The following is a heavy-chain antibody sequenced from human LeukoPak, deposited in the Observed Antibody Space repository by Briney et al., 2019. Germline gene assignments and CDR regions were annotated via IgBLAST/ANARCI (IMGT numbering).Heavy chain of an antibody. V-gene: IGHV4-34*01. CDR2: INHSGST. Sequence: SETLSLTCGVYGGSFSGYYWSWIRQPPGKGLEWIGEINHSGSTNYNPSLKSRVTMSVDTSKNQFSLKLSSVTAADTDVYYCARKNQRWLQCNFDYWGQGILVTVSS. D-gene: IGHD5-24*01. CDR1: GGSFSGYY. J-gene: IGHJ4*02. CDR3: ARKNQRWLQCNFDY.